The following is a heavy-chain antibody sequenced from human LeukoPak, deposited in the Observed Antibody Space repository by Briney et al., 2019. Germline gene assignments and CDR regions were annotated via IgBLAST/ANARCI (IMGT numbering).Heavy chain of an antibody. D-gene: IGHD3-22*01. CDR1: GGSISSSSYY. CDR3: ARDGDSSGQFDY. Sequence: SETLSLTCTVSGGSISSSSYYWGWIRQPPGKGLEWIGSIYYSGSTYYNPSLKSRVTISVDTSKNQFSLKLSSVTAADTAVYYCARDGDSSGQFDYWGQGTLVTVSS. J-gene: IGHJ4*02. V-gene: IGHV4-39*07. CDR2: IYYSGST.